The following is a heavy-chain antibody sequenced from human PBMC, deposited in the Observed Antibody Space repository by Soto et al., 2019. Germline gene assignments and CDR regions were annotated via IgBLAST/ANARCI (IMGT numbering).Heavy chain of an antibody. J-gene: IGHJ5*02. D-gene: IGHD1-26*01. V-gene: IGHV4-31*03. CDR2: IYYSGST. CDR3: ASWDVSGPAGFDP. CDR1: GGSISSGGYY. Sequence: SETLSLTCTVSGGSISSGGYYWSWIRQHPGKGLEWIGYIYYSGSTYYNPSLKSRVTISVDTSKNQFSLKLSSVTAADTAVYYCASWDVSGPAGFDPCGQGTMGIVSA.